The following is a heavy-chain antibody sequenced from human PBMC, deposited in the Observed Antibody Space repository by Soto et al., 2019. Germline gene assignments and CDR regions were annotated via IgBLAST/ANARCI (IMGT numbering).Heavy chain of an antibody. CDR3: ARDRSSSSGHGMDV. D-gene: IGHD6-6*01. Sequence: QVPLVESGGGVVQPGRSLRLSCAASGFTFSSYGLHWVRQAPGRGLEWVAVIWYDGSSQYYADSVKGRFTISRDNSKNTLYRQMNSLRAEDTAVYYCARDRSSSSGHGMDVWGPGTTVTVS. J-gene: IGHJ6*02. V-gene: IGHV3-33*01. CDR1: GFTFSSYG. CDR2: IWYDGSSQ.